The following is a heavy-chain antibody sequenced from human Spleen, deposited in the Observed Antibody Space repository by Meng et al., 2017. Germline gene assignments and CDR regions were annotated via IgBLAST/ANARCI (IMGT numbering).Heavy chain of an antibody. V-gene: IGHV3-23*01. J-gene: IGHJ4*02. CDR1: GFTFNSYW. CDR3: AKNMIVVVKRTVKSGAIDY. CDR2: ISGSGGST. Sequence: GGSLRLSCAASGFTFNSYWMHWVRQAPGQGLVWVSAISGSGGSTYYADSVKGRFTISRDNSKNTLYLQMNSLRAEDTAVYYCAKNMIVVVKRTVKSGAIDYWGQGTLVTVSS. D-gene: IGHD3-22*01.